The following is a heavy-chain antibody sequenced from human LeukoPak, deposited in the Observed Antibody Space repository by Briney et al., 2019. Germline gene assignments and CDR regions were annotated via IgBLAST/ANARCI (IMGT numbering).Heavy chain of an antibody. CDR1: GGTFISYA. D-gene: IGHD4-23*01. Sequence: SVKVSCKGSGGTFISYAISWVGQAPGQGREGMGGIIPIFGTTNYAQKFQGRVTITADESTSTAYMELSSLRSEDTAVYYCARSTVALGYFDYWGQGTLVTVSS. J-gene: IGHJ4*02. V-gene: IGHV1-69*13. CDR3: ARSTVALGYFDY. CDR2: IIPIFGTT.